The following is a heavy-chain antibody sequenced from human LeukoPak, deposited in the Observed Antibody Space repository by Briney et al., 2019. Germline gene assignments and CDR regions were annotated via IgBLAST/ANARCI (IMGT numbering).Heavy chain of an antibody. D-gene: IGHD1-26*01. J-gene: IGHJ4*02. CDR1: GYTFTSYD. CDR2: MNPNSGNT. V-gene: IGHV1-8*01. CDR3: ARRRDSGSLQHFDY. Sequence: GASVKVSCKASGYTFTSYDINWVRQATGQGLEWTGWMNPNSGNTGYAQKFQGRVTMTRNTSISTAYMELSSLRSEDTAVYYCARRRDSGSLQHFDYWGQGTLVTVSS.